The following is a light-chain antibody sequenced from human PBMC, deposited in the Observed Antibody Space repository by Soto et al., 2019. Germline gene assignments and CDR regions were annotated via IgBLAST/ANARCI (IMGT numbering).Light chain of an antibody. CDR3: SSYAGSNWYV. CDR1: NGDVGGYNY. Sequence: QSVLAQPPSASGTPGQSVTISCTGTNGDVGGYNYVSWYQQYPGKAPKLIIYEVNERPSGVPDRFSGSKSSNTASLTVSGLQTADEADYYCSSYAGSNWYVFGAGTKATVL. CDR2: EVN. J-gene: IGLJ1*01. V-gene: IGLV2-8*01.